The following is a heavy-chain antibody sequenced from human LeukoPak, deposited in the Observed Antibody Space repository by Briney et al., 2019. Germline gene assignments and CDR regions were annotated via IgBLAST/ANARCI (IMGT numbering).Heavy chain of an antibody. CDR2: ISGSGDRT. Sequence: GGSLRLSCAASGFTFSTYAMTWVRQAPGKGLEWVSSISGSGDRTKYADSVKGRFTISRDNSKNTLYLQMNSLRAEDTAIYFCAKDRLDWNYFDYWGQGILVTVSS. D-gene: IGHD3-9*01. CDR1: GFTFSTYA. J-gene: IGHJ4*02. CDR3: AKDRLDWNYFDY. V-gene: IGHV3-23*01.